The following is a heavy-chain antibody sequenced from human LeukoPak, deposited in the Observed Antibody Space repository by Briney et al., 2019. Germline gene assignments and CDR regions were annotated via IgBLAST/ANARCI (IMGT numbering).Heavy chain of an antibody. CDR3: ARRGSSGRSFDY. Sequence: PSETLSLTCTVSGGSVSSSSYYWGWIRQPPGRGLEWVGCIYNSGSTYYDPSLKSRVTISVDTSKNQVSLKVNSVTAADTAVYYCARRGSSGRSFDYWGQGTLVIVSS. CDR2: IYNSGST. D-gene: IGHD6-25*01. CDR1: GGSVSSSSYY. V-gene: IGHV4-39*01. J-gene: IGHJ4*02.